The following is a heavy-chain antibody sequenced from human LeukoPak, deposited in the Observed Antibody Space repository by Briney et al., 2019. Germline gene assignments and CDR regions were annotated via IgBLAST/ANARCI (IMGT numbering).Heavy chain of an antibody. CDR2: INPSGGST. CDR3: ASPVVYDAFDI. D-gene: IGHD3-22*01. Sequence: ASVKVSCKASGYTFTSYYMHWVRQAPGQGLEWMGIINPSGGSTSYAQKSQGRVTMTRDTSTSTVYMELSSLRSEDTAVYYCASPVVYDAFDIWGQGTMVTVSS. J-gene: IGHJ3*02. CDR1: GYTFTSYY. V-gene: IGHV1-46*01.